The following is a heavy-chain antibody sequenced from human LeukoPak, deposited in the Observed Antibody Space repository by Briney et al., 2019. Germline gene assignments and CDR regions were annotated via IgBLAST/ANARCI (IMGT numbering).Heavy chain of an antibody. Sequence: GGSLRLSCAVSGFTSSDYYMGWICHAPGKGLEWGSYISRSGSTIYYADAVQGRFTISRDNAKDSLYLQMSSLRAEDTAVYYCARGGSSGWSINDAFDIWGQGTLVTVSS. CDR1: GFTSSDYY. D-gene: IGHD6-19*01. CDR3: ARGGSSGWSINDAFDI. CDR2: ISRSGSTI. J-gene: IGHJ3*02. V-gene: IGHV3-11*01.